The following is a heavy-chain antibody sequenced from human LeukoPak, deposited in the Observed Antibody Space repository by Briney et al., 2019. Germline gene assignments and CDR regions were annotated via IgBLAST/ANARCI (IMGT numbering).Heavy chain of an antibody. V-gene: IGHV3-30-3*01. CDR3: ARDPCSGGSCYRNFDY. CDR1: GFTFSSYA. Sequence: GGSLRLSCTASGFTFSSYAMHWVRQAPGKGLEWVAVISYDGSNKYYADSVKGRFTISRDNSKNTLYLQMNSLRAEDTAVYYCARDPCSGGSCYRNFDYWGQGTLVTVSS. CDR2: ISYDGSNK. D-gene: IGHD2-15*01. J-gene: IGHJ4*02.